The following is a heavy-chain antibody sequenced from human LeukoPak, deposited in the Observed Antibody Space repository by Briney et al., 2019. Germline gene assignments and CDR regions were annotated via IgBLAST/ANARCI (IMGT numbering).Heavy chain of an antibody. Sequence: GGSLRLSCAASGFTLSNYGMSWVRQAPGKGLEWVAGISDSGGRTNYADSVKGRSTISRDNPKNTLYLQMNSLRVEDTAVYFCAKRGVVIRVILVGFHKEAYYFDSWGQGALVTVSS. CDR2: ISDSGGRT. J-gene: IGHJ4*02. V-gene: IGHV3-23*01. CDR3: AKRGVVIRVILVGFHKEAYYFDS. CDR1: GFTLSNYG. D-gene: IGHD3-22*01.